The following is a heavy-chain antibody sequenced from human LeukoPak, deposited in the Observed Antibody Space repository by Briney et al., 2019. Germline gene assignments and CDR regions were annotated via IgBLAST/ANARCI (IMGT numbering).Heavy chain of an antibody. D-gene: IGHD3-16*02. CDR3: ARGLLTFGGVIGGPQALEYFQH. J-gene: IGHJ1*01. Sequence: GASVKVSCKASGYTFSNYGISWVRQAPEQGLEWMGWSSPCNGETNYAQKLQGRVTMTTDTSTSTAYMELRSLRSDDTAMYYCARGLLTFGGVIGGPQALEYFQHWGQGTLVTVSS. V-gene: IGHV1-18*01. CDR2: SSPCNGET. CDR1: GYTFSNYG.